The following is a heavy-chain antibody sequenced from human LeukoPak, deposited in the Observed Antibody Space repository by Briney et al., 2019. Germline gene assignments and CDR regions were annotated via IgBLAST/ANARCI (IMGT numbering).Heavy chain of an antibody. CDR3: AKKGVAGYYYYYMAV. Sequence: GGSLRLSCAASGFTFRSYAMSWVRQAPGKGLEWVSVISGSGDNTYYADFVKGRFTISRDNYRNTLYLQMNSLRAEDTAIYSCAKKGVAGYYYYYMAVWGKGTTVTVSS. V-gene: IGHV3-23*01. CDR2: ISGSGDNT. CDR1: GFTFRSYA. J-gene: IGHJ6*03. D-gene: IGHD6-19*01.